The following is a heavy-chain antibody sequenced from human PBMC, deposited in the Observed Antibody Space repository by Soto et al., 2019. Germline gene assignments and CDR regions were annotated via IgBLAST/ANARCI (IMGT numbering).Heavy chain of an antibody. CDR1: GVSISSGGYY. J-gene: IGHJ6*02. V-gene: IGHV4-31*03. CDR3: ARDILTGYYYYGMDV. Sequence: PSVTLSLTCTVSGVSISSGGYYWRWIRQHPGKGLEWIGYIYYSGSTYYNPSLKSRVTISVDTSKNQFSLKLSSVTAADTAVYYCARDILTGYYYYGMDVWGQGTTVTVSS. CDR2: IYYSGST. D-gene: IGHD3-9*01.